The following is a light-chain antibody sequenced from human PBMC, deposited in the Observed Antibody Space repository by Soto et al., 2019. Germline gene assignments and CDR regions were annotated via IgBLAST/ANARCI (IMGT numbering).Light chain of an antibody. Sequence: AIQMTQSPSSLSASVGDRVTITCRASQDIRKDLAWYQQKPGKAPQILIYGASTLQTGVASRFSGSGSGTDFTLTISSLQPEDFATYYCLQDYNYPWTFGQGTKVDIK. CDR2: GAS. J-gene: IGKJ1*01. CDR3: LQDYNYPWT. V-gene: IGKV1-6*01. CDR1: QDIRKD.